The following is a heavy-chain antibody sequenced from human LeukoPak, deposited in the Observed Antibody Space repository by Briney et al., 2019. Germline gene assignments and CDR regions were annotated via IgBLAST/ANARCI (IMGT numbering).Heavy chain of an antibody. CDR2: INHSGST. Sequence: SETLSLTCAVYGGSFSGYYWSWIRQPPGKGLEWIGEINHSGSTNYNPSLKSRVTISVDTSKNQFSLKLSSVTAADTAVYYCARRRIGGNWFDPWGQGTLVTVSS. J-gene: IGHJ5*02. CDR1: GGSFSGYY. D-gene: IGHD2-15*01. V-gene: IGHV4-34*01. CDR3: ARRRIGGNWFDP.